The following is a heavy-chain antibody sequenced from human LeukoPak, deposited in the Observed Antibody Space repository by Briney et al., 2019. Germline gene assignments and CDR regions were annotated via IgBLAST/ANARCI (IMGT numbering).Heavy chain of an antibody. J-gene: IGHJ3*02. CDR3: ARDGRDYYGSGI. Sequence: ASVKVSCKASGYTFSSYGISWVRQAPGQGLEWMGWISAYNGNTNYAQKLQGRVTMTTDTSTSTAYVELRSLRSDDTAVYYCARDGRDYYGSGIWGQGTMVTVSS. CDR2: ISAYNGNT. CDR1: GYTFSSYG. D-gene: IGHD3-10*01. V-gene: IGHV1-18*04.